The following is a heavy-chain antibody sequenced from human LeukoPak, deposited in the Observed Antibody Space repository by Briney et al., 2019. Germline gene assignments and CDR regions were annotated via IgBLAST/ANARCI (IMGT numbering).Heavy chain of an antibody. CDR2: IYPRDGST. CDR1: GYTFTSNY. CDR3: ARNQEGFDY. Sequence: ASVKVSCKASGYTFTSNYIHWVRQAPGQGLEWMGIIYPRDGSTSYAQKFQGRVTVTRDTSTSTVHMELSGLRSEDTAVYYCARNQEGFDYWGQGTLVTVSS. J-gene: IGHJ4*02. V-gene: IGHV1-46*01.